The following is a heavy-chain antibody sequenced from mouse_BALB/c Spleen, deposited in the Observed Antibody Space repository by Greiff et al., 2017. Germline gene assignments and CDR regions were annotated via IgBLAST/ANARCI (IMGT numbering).Heavy chain of an antibody. CDR3: TRDHTADY. CDR2: ISSGGSYT. D-gene: IGHD1-2*01. Sequence: EVQRVESGGGLVKPGGSLKLSCAASGFTFSSYTMSWVRQTPEKRLEWVATISSGGSYTYYPDSVKGRFTISRDNAKNTLYLQMSSLKSEDTAMYYCTRDHTADYWGQGTTLTVSS. V-gene: IGHV5-6-4*01. J-gene: IGHJ2*01. CDR1: GFTFSSYT.